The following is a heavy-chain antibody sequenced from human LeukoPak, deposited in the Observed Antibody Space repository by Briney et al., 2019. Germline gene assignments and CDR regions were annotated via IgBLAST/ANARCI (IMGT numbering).Heavy chain of an antibody. D-gene: IGHD3-22*01. CDR1: GGSISSHY. CDR2: IYYSGST. CDR3: ARAVNYYDSSGYYYVGIFDY. Sequence: PSETLSLTCTVSGGSISSHYWSWIRQPPGKGLEWIGYIYYSGSTNYNPSLKSRVTISVDTSKNQFSLKLSSVTAADTAVYYCARAVNYYDSSGYYYVGIFDYWGQGTLVTVPS. V-gene: IGHV4-59*11. J-gene: IGHJ4*02.